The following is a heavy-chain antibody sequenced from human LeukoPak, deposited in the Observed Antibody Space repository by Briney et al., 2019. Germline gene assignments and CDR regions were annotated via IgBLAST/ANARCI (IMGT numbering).Heavy chain of an antibody. CDR1: GFTFSSYG. CDR3: AKVVADSAYYFDY. D-gene: IGHD2-15*01. V-gene: IGHV3-30*18. CDR2: ISYDGSNK. J-gene: IGHJ4*02. Sequence: HPGGSLRLSCAASGFTFSSYGMHWVRQAPGKGLEWVAVISYDGSNKYYADSVKGRFTISRDNSKNTLYLQMNSLRAEDTAVYYCAKVVADSAYYFDYWGQGTLVTVSS.